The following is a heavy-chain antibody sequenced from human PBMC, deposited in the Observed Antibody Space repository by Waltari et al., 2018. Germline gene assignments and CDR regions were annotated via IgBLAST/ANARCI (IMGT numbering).Heavy chain of an antibody. Sequence: EVQLVESGGGLVQPGGSLSLSCAASGFPFKNFAMSWVRQAPGKGLEWVSTITESGDTFYADSVKGRFATSRDNYKNTLSLQMNSLRAEDTAVYYCAKRWAIYYFEYWGQGNLVTVSS. CDR1: GFPFKNFA. CDR2: ITESGDT. J-gene: IGHJ4*02. V-gene: IGHV3-23*04. CDR3: AKRWAIYYFEY. D-gene: IGHD3-9*01.